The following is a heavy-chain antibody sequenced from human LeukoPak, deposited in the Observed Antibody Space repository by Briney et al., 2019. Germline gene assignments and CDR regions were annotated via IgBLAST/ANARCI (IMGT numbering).Heavy chain of an antibody. J-gene: IGHJ5*02. CDR2: INHSGST. D-gene: IGHD2-2*02. CDR3: ARGVSLGYCSSTSCYNDWFDP. V-gene: IGHV4-34*01. CDR1: GGSFSGYY. Sequence: PSETLSLTCAVYGGSFSGYYWSWIRQPPGKWLEWIGEINHSGSTNYNPSLKSRVTISVDTSKNQFSLKLSSVTAADTAVYYCARGVSLGYCSSTSCYNDWFDPWGQGTLVTVSS.